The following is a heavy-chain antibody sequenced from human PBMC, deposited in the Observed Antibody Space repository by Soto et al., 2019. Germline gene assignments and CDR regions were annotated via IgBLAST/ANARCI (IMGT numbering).Heavy chain of an antibody. CDR2: IYSGGST. CDR1: GFTVSSNY. V-gene: IGHV3-53*01. Sequence: SLRLSCAASGFTVSSNYMSWVRQAPGKGLEWVSVIYSGGSTYYADSVKGRFTISRDNSKNTLYLQMNSLRAEDTAVYYCARAEVIAAPGYYYYGMDVWGQGTTVTVSS. J-gene: IGHJ6*02. CDR3: ARAEVIAAPGYYYYGMDV. D-gene: IGHD6-6*01.